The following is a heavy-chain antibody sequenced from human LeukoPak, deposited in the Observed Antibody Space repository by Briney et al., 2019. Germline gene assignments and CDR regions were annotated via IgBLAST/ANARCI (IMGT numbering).Heavy chain of an antibody. J-gene: IGHJ4*02. CDR3: ARAPNYYGSGSYDY. CDR2: IYYSGST. Sequence: SQTLSLTCTVSGGSISSGGYYWSWTRQHPGKGLEWIGYIYYSGSTYYNPSLKSRVTISVDTSKNQFSLKLSSVTAADTAVYYCARAPNYYGSGSYDYWGQGTLVTVSS. V-gene: IGHV4-31*03. D-gene: IGHD3-10*01. CDR1: GGSISSGGYY.